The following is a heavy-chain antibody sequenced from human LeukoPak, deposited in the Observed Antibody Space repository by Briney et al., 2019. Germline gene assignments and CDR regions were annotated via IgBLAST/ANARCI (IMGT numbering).Heavy chain of an antibody. CDR2: INPNIGGT. Sequence: GDSVKVSCKASGYTFTGYYMHWVRQAPGQGLEWMGRINPNIGGTNYAQKFQGRVTMTRDTSISTIYMELSRLRSDDTAVYYCARVGAGLNDAFDIWGQGTMVTVSS. V-gene: IGHV1-2*06. J-gene: IGHJ3*02. CDR1: GYTFTGYY. CDR3: ARVGAGLNDAFDI. D-gene: IGHD1-26*01.